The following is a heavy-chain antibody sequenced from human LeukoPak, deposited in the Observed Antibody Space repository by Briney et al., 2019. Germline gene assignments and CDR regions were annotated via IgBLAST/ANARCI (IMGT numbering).Heavy chain of an antibody. V-gene: IGHV4-4*09. CDR3: ARIYGSGTSFGYMDV. J-gene: IGHJ6*03. Sequence: SETLSLTCSVSGGSISSYYWSWIRQPPGKGLEWIGYIYTSGSTNYNPSLKSRVTISVDTSKNQFSLKLSSVTAADTAVYYCARIYGSGTSFGYMDVWGKGTTVTVSS. CDR1: GGSISSYY. D-gene: IGHD3-10*01. CDR2: IYTSGST.